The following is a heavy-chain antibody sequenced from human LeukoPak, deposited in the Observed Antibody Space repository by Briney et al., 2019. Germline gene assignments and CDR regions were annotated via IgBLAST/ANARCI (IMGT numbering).Heavy chain of an antibody. V-gene: IGHV3-53*01. CDR1: GFIVSNTY. D-gene: IGHD6-13*01. J-gene: IGHJ5*02. Sequence: TGGSLRLSCAASGFIVSNTYMSWVRQAPGKGLEWVSLTYSGVNTYYADSVKGRFTISRDTSKNTLYLQMNSLRDEDTAVYYCARGSYSSSWYNWFDPWGQGTLVTVSS. CDR3: ARGSYSSSWYNWFDP. CDR2: TYSGVNT.